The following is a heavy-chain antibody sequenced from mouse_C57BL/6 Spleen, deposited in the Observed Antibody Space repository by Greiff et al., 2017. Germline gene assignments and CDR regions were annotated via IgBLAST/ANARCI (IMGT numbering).Heavy chain of an antibody. CDR2: IDPGNSDT. CDR3: TRFVTVVTTDAMDY. J-gene: IGHJ4*01. CDR1: GYTFTSDW. Sequence: VQLQQSGTVLARPGASVKMSCKTSGYTFTSDWMHWVKQRPGQGLEWIGAIDPGNSDTSYNPKFKGKAKLTAVTSASTAYMELSSLTNEDSAVYYCTRFVTVVTTDAMDYWGQGTSVTVSS. V-gene: IGHV1-5*01. D-gene: IGHD1-1*01.